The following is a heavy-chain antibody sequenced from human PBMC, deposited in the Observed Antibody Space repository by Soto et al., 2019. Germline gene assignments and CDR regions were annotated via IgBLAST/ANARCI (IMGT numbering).Heavy chain of an antibody. Sequence: VESLKISCKASGYRFSTYCIGCVLQRPGKGPEWMAIIYPGDSDTRENPSFQGQVTISADKSSNTVNLQWRSLKASDTAIYYCARLGGIVDTGTWIQGGQGTTVPGSS. J-gene: IGHJ4*02. CDR2: IYPGDSDT. D-gene: IGHD1-26*01. CDR1: GYRFSTYC. CDR3: ARLGGIVDTGTWIQ. V-gene: IGHV5-51*01.